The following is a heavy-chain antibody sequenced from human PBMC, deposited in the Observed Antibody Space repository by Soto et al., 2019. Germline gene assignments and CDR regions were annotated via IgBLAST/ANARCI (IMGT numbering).Heavy chain of an antibody. V-gene: IGHV1-2*02. CDR1: GYSFTGYF. D-gene: IGHD5-18*01. J-gene: IGHJ6*02. Sequence: ASVKVSCKASGYSFTGYFTQWVRQAPGQGLEWMGWINLNSGGTNYAQKFQGRVTMTRDTSISTAYMELSRLRSDDTAGYYSARAGEKAMVYPGIDLWGQGTMVTVSS. CDR2: INLNSGGT. CDR3: ARAGEKAMVYPGIDL.